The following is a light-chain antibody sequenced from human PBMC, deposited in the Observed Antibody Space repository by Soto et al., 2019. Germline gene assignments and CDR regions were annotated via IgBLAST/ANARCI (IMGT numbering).Light chain of an antibody. CDR3: CSYAGSSTPPYN. CDR2: EVS. J-gene: IGLJ1*01. Sequence: SVLSEPAAVSVSPGQSLTISCPVTSNAVRSYNLVSWYQQHPGKAPKLMIYEVSKRPSGVSNSFSGSKSGNTASLTISRLQAEDEADYYCCSYAGSSTPPYNFGTGTKVTVL. CDR1: SNAVRSYNL. V-gene: IGLV2-23*02.